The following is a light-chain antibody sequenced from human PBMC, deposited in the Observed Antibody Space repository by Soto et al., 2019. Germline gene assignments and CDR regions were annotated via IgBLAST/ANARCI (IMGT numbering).Light chain of an antibody. CDR2: DAS. Sequence: EIVLTQSPGTLSLSSGERATLSCRASQSVSTYLAWYQQRPGQAPRLLIYDASYRATDIPPRFSGSGSGTDFTLTISSLEPEDFAVYYCQQRRSWPPTITFGQGTRLEIK. V-gene: IGKV3-11*01. CDR1: QSVSTY. J-gene: IGKJ5*01. CDR3: QQRRSWPPTIT.